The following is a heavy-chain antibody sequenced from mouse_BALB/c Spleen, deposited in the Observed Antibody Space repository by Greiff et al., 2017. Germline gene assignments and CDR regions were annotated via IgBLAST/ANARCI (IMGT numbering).Heavy chain of an antibody. V-gene: IGHV1-5*01. CDR2: IYPGNSDT. D-gene: IGHD2-3*01. CDR1: GYSFTSYW. Sequence: VQLQQSGTVLARPGASVKMSCKASGYSFTSYWMHWVKQRPGQGLEWIGAIYPGNSDTSYNQKFKGKAKLTAVTSASTAYMELSSLTNEDSAVYYCTRDGYEDYAMDYWGQGTSVTVSS. J-gene: IGHJ4*01. CDR3: TRDGYEDYAMDY.